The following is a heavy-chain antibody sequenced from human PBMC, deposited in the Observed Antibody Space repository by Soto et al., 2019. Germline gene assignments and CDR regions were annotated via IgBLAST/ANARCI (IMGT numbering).Heavy chain of an antibody. CDR3: ARSRSGSWYYFDH. J-gene: IGHJ4*02. Sequence: QLQLQESGPGLVKPSETLSLTCTVSGGSFSSSLYYWGWIRQPPGKGLEWIGSIYYIGTTYYNPSLKIRVTISVDTSKNHFSLRLSSVTAADTAVYYCARSRSGSWYYFDHWGQGTLVTVSS. V-gene: IGHV4-39*02. CDR2: IYYIGTT. CDR1: GGSFSSSLYY. D-gene: IGHD6-13*01.